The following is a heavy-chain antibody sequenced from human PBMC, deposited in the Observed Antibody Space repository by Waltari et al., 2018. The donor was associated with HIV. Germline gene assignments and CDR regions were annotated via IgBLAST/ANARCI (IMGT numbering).Heavy chain of an antibody. J-gene: IGHJ4*02. CDR1: VGSFRNYF. CDR3: ARGGTGFDYVWGSLKPRHLDL. V-gene: IGHV4-34*02. D-gene: IGHD3-16*01. CDR2: IDHSGTT. Sequence: QVQLAQWGAGLLKPSETLSLTCAVYVGSFRNYFWTWIRQPPGTGPEWIGEIDHSGTTDYNPTLQNRVVISIDTSKNQFSLKLTSVSASDTAIYYCARGGTGFDYVWGSLKPRHLDLWGQGTLVTVSS.